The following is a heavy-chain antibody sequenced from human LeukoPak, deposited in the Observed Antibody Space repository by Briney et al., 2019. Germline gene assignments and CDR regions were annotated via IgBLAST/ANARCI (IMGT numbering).Heavy chain of an antibody. CDR3: ARHGSRRPIDY. V-gene: IGHV4-59*05. CDR2: IYYSGST. D-gene: IGHD1-26*01. J-gene: IGHJ4*02. Sequence: SETLSLTCTVSGGSISSYYWSWIRQPPGKGLEWIGSIYYSGSTYYNPSLKSRVTISVDTSKNQFPLKLSSVTAADTAVYYCARHGSRRPIDYWGQGTLVTVSS. CDR1: GGSISSYY.